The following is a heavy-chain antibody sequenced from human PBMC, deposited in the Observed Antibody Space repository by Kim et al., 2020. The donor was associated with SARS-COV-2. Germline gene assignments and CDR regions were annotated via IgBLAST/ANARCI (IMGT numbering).Heavy chain of an antibody. V-gene: IGHV2-5*02. CDR3: ALRFAYYYDRSTYHPFDY. D-gene: IGHD3-22*01. J-gene: IGHJ4*02. CDR2: IYWDDAK. CDR1: GFSLSTSGVG. Sequence: SGPTLVNPTQTLTLTCTFSGFSLSTSGVGVGWIRQPPGKALECLAVIYWDDAKRYSPSLKSRLTITKDTSKNQVVLTMTNMDPVDTATYFCALRFAYYYDRSTYHPFDYWGQGTLVTVSS.